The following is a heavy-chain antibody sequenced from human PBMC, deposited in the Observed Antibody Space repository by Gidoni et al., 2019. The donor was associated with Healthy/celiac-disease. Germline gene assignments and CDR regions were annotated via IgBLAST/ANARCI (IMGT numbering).Heavy chain of an antibody. Sequence: VVQPGRSLRPSCAASGFTSSSYALHWVRQAPGKGLEWVAVISYDGSNKYYADSVKGRFTISRDNSKNTLYLQMNSLRAEDTAVYYCARGIGVVVPAAILNWFDPWGQGTLVTVSS. CDR2: ISYDGSNK. D-gene: IGHD2-2*01. J-gene: IGHJ5*02. V-gene: IGHV3-30-3*01. CDR3: ARGIGVVVPAAILNWFDP. CDR1: GFTSSSYA.